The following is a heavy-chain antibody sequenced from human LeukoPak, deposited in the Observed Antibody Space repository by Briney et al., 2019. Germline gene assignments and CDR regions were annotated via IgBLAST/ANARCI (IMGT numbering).Heavy chain of an antibody. Sequence: QPGGPLRLSCAASGFTFSSYEMNWVRQAPGRGLEWVSYISGSGVTMYYADSVKGRFTISRDDAKNSLYLQMNSLRAEDAAVYYCAREDIRLDYFDYWGQGTLVTVSS. V-gene: IGHV3-48*03. D-gene: IGHD6-19*01. CDR2: ISGSGVTM. CDR3: AREDIRLDYFDY. CDR1: GFTFSSYE. J-gene: IGHJ4*02.